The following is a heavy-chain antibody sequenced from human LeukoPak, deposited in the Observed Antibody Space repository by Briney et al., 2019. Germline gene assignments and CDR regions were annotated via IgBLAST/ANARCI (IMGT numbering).Heavy chain of an antibody. CDR2: ISNDGSNK. CDR1: GFTFSSYG. D-gene: IGHD3-10*01. V-gene: IGHV3-30*18. J-gene: IGHJ3*02. Sequence: VRSLRLSCVASGFTFSSYGMHWVRQAPGKGLEWVAVISNDGSNKYYADSVKGRFTISRGNSKNTLYLQMNSLRAEDTAVYYCAEGRGAFDIWGQGTMVTVSS. CDR3: AEGRGAFDI.